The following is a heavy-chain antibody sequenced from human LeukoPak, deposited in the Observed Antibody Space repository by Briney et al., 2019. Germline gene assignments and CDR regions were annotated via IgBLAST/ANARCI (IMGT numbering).Heavy chain of an antibody. J-gene: IGHJ4*02. CDR1: GFTFSSYW. CDR3: ARFDPDEGSFDY. V-gene: IGHV3-74*01. Sequence: GRSLRLSCAASGFTFSSYWMHWVRQAPGKGLVWVSRINSDGSSTSYADSVKGRFTISRDNAKNTLYLQMNSLRAEDTAVYYCARFDPDEGSFDYWGQGTLVTVSS. CDR2: INSDGSST. D-gene: IGHD3-10*01.